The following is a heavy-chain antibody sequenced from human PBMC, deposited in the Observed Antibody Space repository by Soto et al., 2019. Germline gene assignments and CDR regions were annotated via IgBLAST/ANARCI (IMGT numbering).Heavy chain of an antibody. V-gene: IGHV3-64*01. Sequence: EVQLVESGGGLVQPGGSLRLSCAASGFTFSSYAMHWVRQAPGKGLEYVSAISSNGGSTYYANSVKGRFTISRDNSKNTLYLQMGSLRAEDMAVYYCARADYDILTGGYGMDVWGQGTTVTVSS. J-gene: IGHJ6*02. CDR3: ARADYDILTGGYGMDV. CDR2: ISSNGGST. D-gene: IGHD3-9*01. CDR1: GFTFSSYA.